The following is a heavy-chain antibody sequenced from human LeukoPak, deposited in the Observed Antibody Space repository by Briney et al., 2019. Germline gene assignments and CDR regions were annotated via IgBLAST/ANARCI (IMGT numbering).Heavy chain of an antibody. CDR3: AELGITMIGGV. Sequence: GGSLRLSCAASGFTFSSYLMSWVRQAPGKGLEWVANIKQDRSEKYYVDSVKGRFTISRDNAKNSLYLQMNSLRAEDTAVYYCAELGITMIGGVWGKGTTVTISS. CDR2: IKQDRSEK. CDR1: GFTFSSYL. D-gene: IGHD3-10*02. J-gene: IGHJ6*04. V-gene: IGHV3-7*01.